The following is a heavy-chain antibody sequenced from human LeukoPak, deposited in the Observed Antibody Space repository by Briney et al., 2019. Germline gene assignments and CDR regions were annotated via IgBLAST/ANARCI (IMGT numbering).Heavy chain of an antibody. CDR2: INPNSGGT. V-gene: IGHV1-2*06. J-gene: IGHJ5*02. Sequence: ASVKVSCKAYGGTFSSYAISWVRQAPGQGLEWMGRINPNSGGTNYAQKFQGRVTMTRDTSISTAYMELSRLRSDDTAVYYCATYGIEGYNWFDPWGQGTLVTVSS. D-gene: IGHD1-26*01. CDR3: ATYGIEGYNWFDP. CDR1: GGTFSSYA.